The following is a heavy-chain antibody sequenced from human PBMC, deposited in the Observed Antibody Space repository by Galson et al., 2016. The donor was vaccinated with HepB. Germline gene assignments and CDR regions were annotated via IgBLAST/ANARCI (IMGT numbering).Heavy chain of an antibody. V-gene: IGHV1-18*01. D-gene: IGHD2-2*02. CDR3: ARDPYCETTNCHNSPNLYYFDS. Sequence: SVKASCKASGYTFSSYGITWVRQAPRQGLEWMGWKSSSKSYANYAQNFQGRVTMTTDTSTNTAYMELRSLRSDDTAVYYCARDPYCETTNCHNSPNLYYFDSWGQGTLVTVSS. J-gene: IGHJ4*02. CDR2: KSSSKSYA. CDR1: GYTFSSYG.